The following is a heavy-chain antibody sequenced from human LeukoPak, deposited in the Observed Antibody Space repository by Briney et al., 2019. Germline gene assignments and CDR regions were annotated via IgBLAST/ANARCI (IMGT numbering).Heavy chain of an antibody. J-gene: IGHJ4*02. D-gene: IGHD3-16*02. V-gene: IGHV3-30*01. CDR2: ISYGGSNK. Sequence: PGGSLRLSCAASGFTFSSYAMHWVRQAPGKGLEWVAVISYGGSNKYYADSVKGRFTFSRDNSKNTLYLQMNSLRAEDTAVYYCARDGRGRDDYVWGSYRPYYFDYWGQGTLVTVSS. CDR1: GFTFSSYA. CDR3: ARDGRGRDDYVWGSYRPYYFDY.